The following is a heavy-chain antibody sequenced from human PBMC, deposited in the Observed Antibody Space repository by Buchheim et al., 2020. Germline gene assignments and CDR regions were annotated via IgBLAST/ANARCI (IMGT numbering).Heavy chain of an antibody. J-gene: IGHJ6*02. CDR3: AKDEIAVDIVLMVYAMTYYYGMDV. D-gene: IGHD2-8*01. V-gene: IGHV3-23*01. CDR2: ISGSGGST. CDR1: GFTFSSYA. Sequence: EVQLLESGGGLVQPGGSLRLSCAASGFTFSSYAMSWVRQAPGKGLEWVSAISGSGGSTYYADSVKGRFTISRDNSKNTLYLQMNSLRAEDTAVYYCAKDEIAVDIVLMVYAMTYYYGMDVWGQGTT.